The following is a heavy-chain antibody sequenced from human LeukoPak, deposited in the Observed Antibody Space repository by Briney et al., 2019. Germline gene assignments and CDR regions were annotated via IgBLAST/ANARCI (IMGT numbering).Heavy chain of an antibody. CDR2: INPNSGGT. V-gene: IGHV1-2*02. D-gene: IGHD6-6*01. CDR1: GYTFTGYY. Sequence: ASVKVSCKASGYTFTGYYMHWVRQAPGQGLEWMGWINPNSGGTNYAQKFQGRVTMTRDTSISTAYMELSRLRSDDTAVYYCARPCSSSDPFDYWGQGTLVTVSS. CDR3: ARPCSSSDPFDY. J-gene: IGHJ4*02.